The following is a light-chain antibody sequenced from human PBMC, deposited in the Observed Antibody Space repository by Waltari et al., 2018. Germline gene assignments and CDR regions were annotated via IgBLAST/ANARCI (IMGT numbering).Light chain of an antibody. CDR3: YAAADNNLGG. V-gene: IGLV3-27*01. CDR1: ELAYNY. CDR2: RDT. J-gene: IGLJ2*01. Sequence: SFELTQTSSLSVSPGQTVRITCSGDELAYNYGWWFHQKPGQAPVLIISRDTERPSGIPERFSGSSSGTTVTLTIMGAQAENEANYYCYAAADNNLGGFGGGTKVTVL.